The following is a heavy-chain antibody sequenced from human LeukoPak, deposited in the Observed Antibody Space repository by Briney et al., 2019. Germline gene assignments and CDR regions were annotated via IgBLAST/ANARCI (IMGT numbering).Heavy chain of an antibody. CDR2: IYYSGST. CDR1: GGSISSYH. V-gene: IGHV4-59*01. CDR3: ARVVADYGLAFDY. Sequence: KPSETLSLTCTVSGGSISSYHWSWIRQPPGKGLEWIGYIYYSGSTNYNPSLKSRVTISVDTSKNQFSLKLSSVTAADTAVYYCARVVADYGLAFDYWGQGTLVTVSS. J-gene: IGHJ4*02. D-gene: IGHD4-17*01.